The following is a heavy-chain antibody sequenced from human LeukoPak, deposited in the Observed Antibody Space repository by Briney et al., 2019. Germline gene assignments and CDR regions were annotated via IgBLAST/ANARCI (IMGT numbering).Heavy chain of an antibody. Sequence: GGSLRLSCAASGFTFSSYWMHWVRQAPGKGLVWVSYINSDGSNTDYADSVKGRFTISRDNAKNTLYLQMNSLRAEDTAVYYCARVDFWRGADFWGQGTLVTVSS. V-gene: IGHV3-74*01. CDR3: ARVDFWRGADF. CDR2: INSDGSNT. D-gene: IGHD3-3*01. J-gene: IGHJ4*02. CDR1: GFTFSSYW.